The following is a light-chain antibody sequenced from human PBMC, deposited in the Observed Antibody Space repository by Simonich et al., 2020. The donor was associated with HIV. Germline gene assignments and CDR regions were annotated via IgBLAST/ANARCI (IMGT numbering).Light chain of an antibody. V-gene: IGKV4-1*01. CDR1: PSILYSSNNKNY. J-gene: IGKJ1*01. CDR2: WAS. CDR3: QQYGSSPWT. Sequence: DIVMTQSPDSLAVSLGERATLTCKSRPSILYSSNNKNYLAWYQQKPGQPPKLLIYWASTRESGVPDRVSGSGSGTDFTLTISRLEPEDFAVYYCQQYGSSPWTFVQGTKVEIK.